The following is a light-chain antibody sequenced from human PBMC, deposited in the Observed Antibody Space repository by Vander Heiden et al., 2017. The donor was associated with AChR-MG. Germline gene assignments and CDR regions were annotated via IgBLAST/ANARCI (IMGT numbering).Light chain of an antibody. CDR3: QQYDHYPRT. V-gene: IGKV1-5*03. CDR1: QSISGW. CDR2: KAY. Sequence: DIQMTQSPSTLSASVGDRVTITCRASQSISGWLAWYQQKPGKAPKLLIYKAYSLESGVPSRFSGGGSGTEFTLTISSLQRDDFATYYCQQYDHYPRTFGQGTNLEIK. J-gene: IGKJ2*01.